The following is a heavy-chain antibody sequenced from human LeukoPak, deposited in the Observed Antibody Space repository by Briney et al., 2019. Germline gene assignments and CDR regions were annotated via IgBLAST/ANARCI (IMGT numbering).Heavy chain of an antibody. V-gene: IGHV3-21*01. CDR3: ARADSGYPDY. J-gene: IGHJ4*02. CDR1: GFTLSSYS. D-gene: IGHD5-12*01. CDR2: ISSSSSYI. Sequence: GGSLRLSCAASGFTLSSYSMKWVRQATGKGVEWVSSISSSSSYIYYADSVKGRFTISRDNAKNSLYLQMNSLRAEDTAVYYCARADSGYPDYWGQGTLVTVSS.